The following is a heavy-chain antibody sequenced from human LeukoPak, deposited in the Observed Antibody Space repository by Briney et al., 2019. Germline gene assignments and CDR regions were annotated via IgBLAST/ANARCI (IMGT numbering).Heavy chain of an antibody. CDR3: ARSLGLYDSSGFNWFDP. V-gene: IGHV5-51*01. D-gene: IGHD3-22*01. Sequence: GESLKISCKGSGYSFTSYWIGWVRQMPGKGLEWMGIIYPGDSDTRYSPSFQGQVTISADKSISTAYLQWSSLKASDTAMYYCARSLGLYDSSGFNWFDPWGQGTLVTSPQ. J-gene: IGHJ5*02. CDR2: IYPGDSDT. CDR1: GYSFTSYW.